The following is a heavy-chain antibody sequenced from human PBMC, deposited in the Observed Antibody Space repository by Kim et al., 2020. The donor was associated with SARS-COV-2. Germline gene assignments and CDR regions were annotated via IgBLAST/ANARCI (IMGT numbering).Heavy chain of an antibody. CDR3: ATGKTRRYDSSGYYYPYYYYGMDV. D-gene: IGHD3-22*01. V-gene: IGHV4-34*01. CDR2: INHSGST. J-gene: IGHJ6*02. Sequence: SETLSLTCAVYGGSFSGYYWSWIRQPPGKGLEWIGEINHSGSTNYNPSLKSRVTISVDTSKNQFSLKLSSVTAADTAVYYCATGKTRRYDSSGYYYPYYYYGMDVWGQGTTVTVSS. CDR1: GGSFSGYY.